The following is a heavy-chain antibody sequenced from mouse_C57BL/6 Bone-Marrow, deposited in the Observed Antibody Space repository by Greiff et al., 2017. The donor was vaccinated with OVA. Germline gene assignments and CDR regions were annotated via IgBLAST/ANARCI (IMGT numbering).Heavy chain of an antibody. V-gene: IGHV1-55*01. D-gene: IGHD1-1*02. CDR2: IYPGSGST. J-gene: IGHJ2*01. Sequence: QVQLKESGAELVKPGASVKMSCKASGYTFTSYWITWVKQRPGQGLEWIGDIYPGSGSTNYNEKFKSKATLTVDTSSSTAYMQLSSLTSEDSAVYYCARAGGPYGPFYFDYWGQGTTLTVSS. CDR1: GYTFTSYW. CDR3: ARAGGPYGPFYFDY.